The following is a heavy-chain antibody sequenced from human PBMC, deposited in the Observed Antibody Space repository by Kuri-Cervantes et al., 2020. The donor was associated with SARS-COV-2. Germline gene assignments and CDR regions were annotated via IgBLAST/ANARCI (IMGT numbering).Heavy chain of an antibody. J-gene: IGHJ4*02. D-gene: IGHD4-17*01. CDR2: IYYSGSV. CDR1: GGSISSSY. V-gene: IGHV4-59*01. Sequence: ESLKISCTVSGGSISSSYWSWIRQPPGKGLEWLGYIYYSGSVSYNPSLMSRVSISVDTSKNQFSLRLTSVTAADTAVYYCTTVTPTSVFDFWGQGTLVTVSS. CDR3: TTVTPTSVFDF.